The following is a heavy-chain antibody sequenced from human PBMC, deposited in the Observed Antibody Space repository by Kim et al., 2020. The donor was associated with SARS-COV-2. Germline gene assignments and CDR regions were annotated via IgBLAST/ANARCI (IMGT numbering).Heavy chain of an antibody. V-gene: IGHV3-9*01. J-gene: IGHJ4*02. Sequence: GGSLRLSCAASGFTFDDYAMHWVRQAPGKGLEWVSGISWNSGSIGYADSVKGRFTISRDNAKNSLYLQMNSLRAEDTALYYCAKDMSIRGVFDYWGQGTLVTVSS. CDR2: ISWNSGSI. CDR3: AKDMSIRGVFDY. D-gene: IGHD3-10*01. CDR1: GFTFDDYA.